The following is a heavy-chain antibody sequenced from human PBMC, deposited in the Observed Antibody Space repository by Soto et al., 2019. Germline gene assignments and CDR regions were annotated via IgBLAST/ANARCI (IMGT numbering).Heavy chain of an antibody. CDR1: GFSFTRYW. D-gene: IGHD3-3*01. CDR3: ARLFGYTARYHSFNLEF. J-gene: IGHJ6*02. Sequence: GESLKLSSIGSGFSFTRYWIGWVRQMPGKGLEWMGIIYPGESDTRHSPSFQGQVTISAAKSISTAYLQWSSLKASDTAMYYCARLFGYTARYHSFNLEFWAQGTTV. V-gene: IGHV5-51*01. CDR2: IYPGESDT.